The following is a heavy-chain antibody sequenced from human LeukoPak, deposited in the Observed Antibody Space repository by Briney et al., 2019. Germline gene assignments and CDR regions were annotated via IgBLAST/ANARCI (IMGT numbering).Heavy chain of an antibody. V-gene: IGHV3-23*01. Sequence: EGSMRLSCAASGFTFSSYAMSWVRQAPGKGLEWVSAISGSGGSTYYADSVKGRFTISRDNSKNTLYLQMNSLRAEDTAVYYCAKATGTFYYFDYWGQGTLVTVSS. CDR3: AKATGTFYYFDY. J-gene: IGHJ4*02. CDR1: GFTFSSYA. CDR2: ISGSGGST. D-gene: IGHD1-1*01.